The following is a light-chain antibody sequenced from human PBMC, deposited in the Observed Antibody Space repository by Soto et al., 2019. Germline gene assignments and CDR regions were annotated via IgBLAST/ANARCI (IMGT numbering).Light chain of an antibody. J-gene: IGLJ1*01. CDR2: EVS. CDR3: DSYTSIRAYV. CDR1: SSDVGGYNY. Sequence: QSALTQPASVSGSPGQSITISCTGTSSDVGGYNYVSWYQQQAGKAPKLIIHEVSNRPSGVSNRFAGSKSGNTASLTISGLQAEDEADYYCDSYTSIRAYVFGSGTKLTVL. V-gene: IGLV2-14*01.